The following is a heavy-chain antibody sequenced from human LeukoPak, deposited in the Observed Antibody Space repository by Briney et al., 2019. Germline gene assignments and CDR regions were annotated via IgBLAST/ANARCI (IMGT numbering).Heavy chain of an antibody. CDR2: INPSGGST. V-gene: IGHV1-46*01. CDR1: GYTFTSYY. J-gene: IGHJ6*03. Sequence: GASVKVSCKASGYTFTSYYMHWVRQAPGQGLEWMGIINPSGGSTSYAQKFQGRVTMTRDMSTSTVYMELSSLRSEDTAVYYCARGGRYGDYYTLYYYYYMDVWGKGTTVTVSS. D-gene: IGHD4-17*01. CDR3: ARGGRYGDYYTLYYYYYMDV.